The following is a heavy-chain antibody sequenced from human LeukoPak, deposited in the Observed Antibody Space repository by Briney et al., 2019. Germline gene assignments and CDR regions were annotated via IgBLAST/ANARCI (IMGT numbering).Heavy chain of an antibody. CDR1: GGSFSGYY. J-gene: IGHJ3*02. D-gene: IGHD5-12*01. V-gene: IGHV4-34*01. CDR3: AILDIVATIGDDAFDI. CDR2: INHSGST. Sequence: SETLSLTCAVYGGSFSGYYWSWIRQPPGKGLEWIGEINHSGSTNYNPSLKSRVTISVDTSKNQFSLKLSSVTAADTAVYYCAILDIVATIGDDAFDIWGQGTMVTVSS.